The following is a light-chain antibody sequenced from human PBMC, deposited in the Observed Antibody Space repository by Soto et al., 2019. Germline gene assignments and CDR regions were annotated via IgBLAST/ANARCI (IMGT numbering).Light chain of an antibody. CDR1: QTISSL. J-gene: IGKJ1*01. V-gene: IGKV1-5*03. Sequence: DIQMTQSPSTLSGSVGDRVTITCRASQTISSLLAWYQQEPGKAPKLLIYKASTLKSGVPSKFSGSGSGTEFTLTISSLQPDDFATYYCQHYNSYSEAFCQGAKVHIK. CDR3: QHYNSYSEA. CDR2: KAS.